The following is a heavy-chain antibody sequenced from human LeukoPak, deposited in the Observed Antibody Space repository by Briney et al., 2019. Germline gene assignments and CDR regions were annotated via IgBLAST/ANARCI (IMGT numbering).Heavy chain of an antibody. V-gene: IGHV4-59*08. CDR3: AGHHPRNTVDF. Sequence: SETLSLTCTVSGGSISSYYWGWIRQPPGKGLEWIAYVSDIGSINYNPSLKSRVTISLDTSKNQFSLKLSSVTAADTAVYYCAGHHPRNTVDFWGQGTLVTVSS. CDR2: VSDIGSI. CDR1: GGSISSYY. D-gene: IGHD2/OR15-2a*01. J-gene: IGHJ4*02.